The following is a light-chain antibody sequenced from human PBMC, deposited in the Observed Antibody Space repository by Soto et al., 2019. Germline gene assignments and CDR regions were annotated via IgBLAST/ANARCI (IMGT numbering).Light chain of an antibody. CDR3: NSYTNSSAVV. V-gene: IGLV2-14*01. CDR2: EVT. J-gene: IGLJ2*01. Sequence: QSVLTQPRSVSGSPGQSITISCAGTRDDIGAYDYVSWYQQHPGNAPKLLVYEVTNRPSGVSDRFSGSKSGNTASLTISGLQAEDEADYYCNSYTNSSAVVFGGGTKVTVL. CDR1: RDDIGAYDY.